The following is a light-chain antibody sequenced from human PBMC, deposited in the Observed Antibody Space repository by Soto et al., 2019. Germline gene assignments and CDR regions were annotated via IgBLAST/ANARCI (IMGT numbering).Light chain of an antibody. V-gene: IGKV4-1*01. CDR1: QGVLYSSNNKNY. CDR3: QQYYSTPYT. J-gene: IGKJ2*01. CDR2: WAS. Sequence: DIVMTQSPDSLAVSLGERATINCKSSQGVLYSSNNKNYLAWYQPKPGQPPKLLMYWASTRESGVPDRFSGSGSGTDFTLTISSLQAEDVAVYYCQQYYSTPYTFGQGTKLEIK.